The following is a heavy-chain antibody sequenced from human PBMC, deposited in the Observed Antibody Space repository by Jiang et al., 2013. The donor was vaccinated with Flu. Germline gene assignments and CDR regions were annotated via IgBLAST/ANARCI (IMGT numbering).Heavy chain of an antibody. CDR3: ARHAVDYGDYADY. CDR1: GYVFTNYL. Sequence: GAEVKKTGGASEDFCKASGYVFTNYLDRLGAPDARERPGVDGIIHGGESEIKYSPSLEAQVTISADKSVNTAYLEWSSLKASDTATYFCARHAVDYGDYADYWGQGTLVTVSS. V-gene: IGHV5-51*01. CDR2: IHGGESEI. D-gene: IGHD4-17*01. J-gene: IGHJ4*02.